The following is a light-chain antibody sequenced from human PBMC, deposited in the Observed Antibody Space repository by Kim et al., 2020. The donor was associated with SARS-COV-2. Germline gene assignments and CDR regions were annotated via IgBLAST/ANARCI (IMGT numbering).Light chain of an antibody. CDR2: EAS. CDR3: QRYNSAPWT. CDR1: RAISNS. Sequence: IQMTQSPSSLSPSVGDRVTITCRASRAISNSLAWYQQKPGKPPNLLIYEASTLHSGVPSRFSGSGYGTEFTLTISSLQPEDIATYFCQRYNSAPWTFGQGTKLEI. J-gene: IGKJ1*01. V-gene: IGKV1-27*01.